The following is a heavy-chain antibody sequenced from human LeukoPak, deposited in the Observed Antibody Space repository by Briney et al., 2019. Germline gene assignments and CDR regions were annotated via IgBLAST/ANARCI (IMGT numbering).Heavy chain of an antibody. V-gene: IGHV3-23*01. CDR1: GFTFSSYA. CDR3: ASVGYCSSTSCPGIAY. CDR2: ISDSGTST. Sequence: GGSLRLSCAASGFTFSSYAMIWVRQAPGKGLEWVSLISDSGTSTYYPDSVKGRFTISRDNSKNTLYLQMNSLRAEDTAVYYCASVGYCSSTSCPGIAYWGQGTLVTVSS. D-gene: IGHD2-2*01. J-gene: IGHJ4*02.